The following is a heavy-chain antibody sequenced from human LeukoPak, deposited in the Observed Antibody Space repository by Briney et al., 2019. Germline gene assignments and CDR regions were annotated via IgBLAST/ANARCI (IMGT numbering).Heavy chain of an antibody. Sequence: ASVKVSCKASGYTFTAYYMNWVRQAPGQGLEWMGWINPNSGGTNYAQNFQGRVTMTRDTSISTVYMELNSLRSDDAAVYHCARRLTGVDYWGQGTQVTVSS. D-gene: IGHD7-27*01. J-gene: IGHJ4*02. V-gene: IGHV1-2*02. CDR2: INPNSGGT. CDR1: GYTFTAYY. CDR3: ARRLTGVDY.